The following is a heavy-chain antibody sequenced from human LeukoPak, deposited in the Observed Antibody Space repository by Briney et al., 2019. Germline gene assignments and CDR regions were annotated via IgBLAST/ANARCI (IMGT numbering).Heavy chain of an antibody. V-gene: IGHV4-59*08. J-gene: IGHJ3*02. CDR2: IYYSGST. CDR1: GGSISRFY. D-gene: IGHD4/OR15-4a*01. CDR3: AKVMTMVVHVFDI. Sequence: PSETLSLTCTVSGGSISRFYWSWIRQSPGKGLEWIGYIYYSGSTNSNPSLKSRVTISVDTSKNQFSLKLTSVTAADTAVYYCAKVMTMVVHVFDIWGQGTMVTVSS.